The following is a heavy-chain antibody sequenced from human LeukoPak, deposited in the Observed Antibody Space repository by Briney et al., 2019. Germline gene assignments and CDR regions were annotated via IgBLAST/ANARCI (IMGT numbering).Heavy chain of an antibody. CDR3: ARVGRRYCSGGSCSLRPFDY. CDR2: INHSGST. V-gene: IGHV4-34*01. CDR1: GGSFSGYY. D-gene: IGHD2-15*01. Sequence: KPSETLSLTCAVYGGSFSGYYWSWIRQPPGKGLEWIGEINHSGSTNYNPSLKSRVTISVDTSKNQFSLKLSSVTAADTAVYYCARVGRRYCSGGSCSLRPFDYWGQGTLVTVSS. J-gene: IGHJ4*02.